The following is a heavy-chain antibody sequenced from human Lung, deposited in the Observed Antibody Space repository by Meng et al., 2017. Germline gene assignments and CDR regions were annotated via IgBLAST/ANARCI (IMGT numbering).Heavy chain of an antibody. V-gene: IGHV4-30-4*01. Sequence: QLQQQESGPGLVEPSQTLSLTCTVSGGYMSSGNYYWSWLRQPPGKGLEWIGYIHHSGSAYYNPSLKSRVSISVDTSKNQFSLNLNSMTAADTAVYYCASFDHIPRRNYFDYWGQGTLVTVSS. CDR3: ASFDHIPRRNYFDY. CDR2: IHHSGSA. J-gene: IGHJ4*02. CDR1: GGYMSSGNYY. D-gene: IGHD2-21*01.